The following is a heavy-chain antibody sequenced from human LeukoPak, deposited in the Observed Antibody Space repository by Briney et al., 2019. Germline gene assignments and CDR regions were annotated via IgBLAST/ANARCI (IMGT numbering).Heavy chain of an antibody. V-gene: IGHV3-21*01. J-gene: IGHJ4*02. CDR2: ISSSSSYI. CDR1: EFTFGSYS. CDR3: ARVVVGATGNTDY. D-gene: IGHD1-26*01. Sequence: GGSLRLSCAASEFTFGSYSMNWFRKPPGKGLEWVSSISSSSSYIYYADSVKGRFTISRDNAKNSLYLQMNSLRAEDTAVYYCARVVVGATGNTDYWGQGTLVTVSS.